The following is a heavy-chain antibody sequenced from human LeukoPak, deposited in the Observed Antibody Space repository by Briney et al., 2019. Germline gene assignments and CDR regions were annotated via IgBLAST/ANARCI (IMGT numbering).Heavy chain of an antibody. CDR3: AKMNYGGDSVDWYFDL. Sequence: PGGSLRLSCAASGFTFSSYGMHWVRQALGKGLEWVAVISYDGSNKYYADSVKGRFTISRDNSKNTLYLQMNSLRAEDTAVYYCAKMNYGGDSVDWYFDLWGRGTLVTVSS. CDR1: GFTFSSYG. V-gene: IGHV3-30*18. CDR2: ISYDGSNK. D-gene: IGHD4-23*01. J-gene: IGHJ2*01.